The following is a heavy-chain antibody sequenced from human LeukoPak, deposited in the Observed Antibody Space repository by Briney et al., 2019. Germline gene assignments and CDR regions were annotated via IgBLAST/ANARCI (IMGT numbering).Heavy chain of an antibody. CDR1: GFTFSTYW. CDR3: ARGVGGSSSWYYFDY. V-gene: IGHV3-7*01. J-gene: IGHJ4*02. Sequence: GGSLRLSCAASGFTFSTYWMAWVRQAPGKGLEWLANIKGDGSQKNYGDPVKGRFTISRDNAQNSLYLQMTSLRAEDTAVYYCARGVGGSSSWYYFDYWGQGTLVTVSS. CDR2: IKGDGSQK. D-gene: IGHD6-13*01.